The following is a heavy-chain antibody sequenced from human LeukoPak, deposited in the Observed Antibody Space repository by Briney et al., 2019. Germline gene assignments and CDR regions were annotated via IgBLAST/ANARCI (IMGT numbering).Heavy chain of an antibody. CDR1: GYTFTGYY. D-gene: IGHD1-26*01. CDR3: SRDLVGASGSYPAGWFDP. CDR2: INPNSGST. Sequence: ASVKVSCKASGYTFTGYYMHWVRQAPGQGLEWMGWINPNSGSTNCAQKFQGRVTMTRDTSISTAYMELSRLRSDDTAVYYCSRDLVGASGSYPAGWFDPWGQGTLVTVSS. J-gene: IGHJ5*02. V-gene: IGHV1-2*02.